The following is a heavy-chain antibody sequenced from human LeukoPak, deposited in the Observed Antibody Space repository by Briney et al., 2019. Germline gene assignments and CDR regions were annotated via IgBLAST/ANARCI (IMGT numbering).Heavy chain of an antibody. Sequence: SVKVSCKASGYSFTSYNINWVRQAPGQGLEWMGGIIPIFGTANYAQKFQGRVTITADESTSTAYMELSSLRSEDTAVYYCARDRGTYSGYATDAFDIWGQGTMVTVSS. V-gene: IGHV1-69*13. D-gene: IGHD5-12*01. CDR3: ARDRGTYSGYATDAFDI. J-gene: IGHJ3*02. CDR1: GYSFTSYN. CDR2: IIPIFGTA.